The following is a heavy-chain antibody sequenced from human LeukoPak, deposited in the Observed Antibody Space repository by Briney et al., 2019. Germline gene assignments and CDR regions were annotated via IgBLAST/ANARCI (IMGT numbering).Heavy chain of an antibody. J-gene: IGHJ4*01. CDR1: GGSIRTNDYY. CDR3: PRLGRDWSKRSFDY. V-gene: IGHV4-39*07. D-gene: IGHD3-9*01. CDR2: IFYTGST. Sequence: PSETLSLTCTVSGGSIRTNDYYWGWIRQPPGKGLEWLSSIFYTGSTYYHPSLKSRVTISVDTSNNQFSLKLNSMTAPYTSLYYCPRLGRDWSKRSFDYWGHVTLVTVSS.